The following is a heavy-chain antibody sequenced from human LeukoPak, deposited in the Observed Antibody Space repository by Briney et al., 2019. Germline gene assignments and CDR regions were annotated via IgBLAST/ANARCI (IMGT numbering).Heavy chain of an antibody. CDR1: GGSISSSSYY. Sequence: SETLSLTCTVSGGSISSSSYYWGWIRQPPGKGLEWIGSIYYSGSTYYNPSLKSRVTISVDTSKNQFSLKLSSVTAADTAVYYCARRRKDLNWFDPWGQGTLVTVSS. CDR3: ARRRKDLNWFDP. CDR2: IYYSGST. V-gene: IGHV4-39*01. J-gene: IGHJ5*02.